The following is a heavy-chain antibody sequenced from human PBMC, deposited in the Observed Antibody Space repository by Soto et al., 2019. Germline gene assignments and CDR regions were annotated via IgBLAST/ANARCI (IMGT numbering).Heavy chain of an antibody. D-gene: IGHD1-7*01. J-gene: IGHJ4*02. CDR3: ARNFYYLDY. CDR1: GYTFTGYY. Sequence: ASVKVSCKASGYTFTGYYMHWVRQAPGQGLEWMGWINPNSGGTDYAQKFQGRVTMTRDTSISTAYMELSSLTSDDTAVYCCARNFYYLDYWGQGTLVTVSS. V-gene: IGHV1-2*02. CDR2: INPNSGGT.